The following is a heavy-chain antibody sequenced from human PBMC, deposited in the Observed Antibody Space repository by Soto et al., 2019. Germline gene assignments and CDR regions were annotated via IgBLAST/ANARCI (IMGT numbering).Heavy chain of an antibody. CDR2: IYHSGST. J-gene: IGHJ3*02. CDR3: ARDLRTAAAGPHDAFDI. Sequence: SETLSLTCAVSGGSISSSNWWSWVRQPPGKGLEWIGEIYHSGSTNYNPSLKSRVTISVDKSKNQFSLKLSSVTAADTAVYYCARDLRTAAAGPHDAFDIWGQGTMVTVSS. D-gene: IGHD6-13*01. CDR1: GGSISSSNW. V-gene: IGHV4-4*02.